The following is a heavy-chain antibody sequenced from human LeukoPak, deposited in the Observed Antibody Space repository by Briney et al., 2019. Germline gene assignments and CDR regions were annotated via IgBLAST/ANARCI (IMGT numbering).Heavy chain of an antibody. D-gene: IGHD4-11*01. CDR2: ISWNSGSI. CDR1: GFTFDDYA. V-gene: IGHV3-9*03. Sequence: GGSLRLSCAASGFTFDDYAMHWVRQAPGKGLEWVSGISWNSGSIGYADSVKGRFTISRDNAKNSLYLQMNSLRAEDMALYYCATGLQNDAFDIWGQGTMVAVSS. J-gene: IGHJ3*02. CDR3: ATGLQNDAFDI.